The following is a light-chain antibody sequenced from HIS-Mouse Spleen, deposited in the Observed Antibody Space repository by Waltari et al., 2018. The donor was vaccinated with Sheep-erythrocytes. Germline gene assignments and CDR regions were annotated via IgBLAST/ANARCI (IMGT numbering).Light chain of an antibody. CDR2: EVS. CDR3: SSYAGSNNLV. Sequence: QSALTQPPSASGPPGQPVTIPCPGTSRDVGGYNLLSWYHPHPGKAPKLRIYEVSKRPSGVPDRFSGSKSGNTASLTVSGLQAEDEADYYCSSYAGSNNLVFGGGTKLTVL. CDR1: SRDVGGYNL. V-gene: IGLV2-8*01. J-gene: IGLJ2*01.